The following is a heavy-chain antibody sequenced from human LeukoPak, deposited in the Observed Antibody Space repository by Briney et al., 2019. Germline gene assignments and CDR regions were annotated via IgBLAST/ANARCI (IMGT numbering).Heavy chain of an antibody. J-gene: IGHJ4*02. CDR2: IYYSGST. D-gene: IGHD5-18*01. V-gene: IGHV4-59*01. CDR1: GGSISSYY. CDR3: ARDNSYGHFDY. Sequence: ASETLSLTCTVSGGSISSYYWSWIRQPPGKGLEWFGYIYYSGSTNYNPSLKSRVTISVDTSKNQFSLKLSSVTAADTAVYYCARDNSYGHFDYWGQGTLVTVSS.